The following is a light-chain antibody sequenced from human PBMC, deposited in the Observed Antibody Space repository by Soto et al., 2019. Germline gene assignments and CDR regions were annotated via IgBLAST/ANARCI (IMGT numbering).Light chain of an antibody. CDR3: QHYNTYSWT. Sequence: DIQMTQSPSTLSASVGARVTITCQASQSVNTWLAWYQQKPGKAPVLLIYDASSLKSGVPSRFSGSGSGTEFTLTITSLQPDDFAIYYCQHYNTYSWTFGQGTKVDIK. CDR1: QSVNTW. CDR2: DAS. J-gene: IGKJ1*01. V-gene: IGKV1-5*01.